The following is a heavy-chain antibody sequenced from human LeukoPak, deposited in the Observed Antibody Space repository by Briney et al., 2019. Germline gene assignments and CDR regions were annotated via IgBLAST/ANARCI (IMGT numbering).Heavy chain of an antibody. CDR1: GFTFSSYG. CDR2: IWYDGSNK. V-gene: IGHV3-33*01. J-gene: IGHJ3*02. CDR3: ARAYDFWSDNRGAFDI. Sequence: GGSLRLSCAASGFTFSSYGMHRVRQAPGKGLEWVAVIWYDGSNKYYADSVKGRFTISRDNSKNTLYLQMNSLRAEDTAVYYCARAYDFWSDNRGAFDIWGQGTMVTVSS. D-gene: IGHD3-3*01.